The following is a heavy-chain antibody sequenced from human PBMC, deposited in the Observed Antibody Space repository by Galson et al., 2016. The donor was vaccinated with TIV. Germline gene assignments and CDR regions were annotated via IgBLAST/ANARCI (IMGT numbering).Heavy chain of an antibody. CDR2: FDPEAGRT. V-gene: IGHV1-24*01. CDR1: GYTLSEIA. CDR3: ATVAWFPGLSLDS. Sequence: SVKVSCKVSGYTLSEIAMLWVRQAPGEGLEWVGGFDPEAGRTIYAQKFHGRVTVTEGTATDTAYMELNNLRSDDTAVYYCATVAWFPGLSLDSWGQGTPVIVSS. D-gene: IGHD3-22*01. J-gene: IGHJ4*02.